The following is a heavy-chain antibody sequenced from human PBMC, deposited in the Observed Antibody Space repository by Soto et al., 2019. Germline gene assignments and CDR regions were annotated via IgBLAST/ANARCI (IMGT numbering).Heavy chain of an antibody. Sequence: SETLSLTCTVSGGSISSGGYYWSWIRQHPGKGLEWIGYIYYSGSTYYNPSLKSRVTISVDTSKNQFSLKLSSVTAADTAVYYCARDRGAAAGPNTHRNWFDPWGQGTLVTVSP. CDR3: ARDRGAAAGPNTHRNWFDP. CDR1: GGSISSGGYY. CDR2: IYYSGST. J-gene: IGHJ5*02. D-gene: IGHD6-13*01. V-gene: IGHV4-31*03.